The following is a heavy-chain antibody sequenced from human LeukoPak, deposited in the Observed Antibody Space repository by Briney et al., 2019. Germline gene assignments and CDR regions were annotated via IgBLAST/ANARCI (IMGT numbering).Heavy chain of an antibody. J-gene: IGHJ3*02. CDR3: ARGPYYYDSSGYYRAFDI. CDR1: GFTFSSYA. V-gene: IGHV3-30*01. D-gene: IGHD3-22*01. CDR2: ISYDGSSK. Sequence: GRSLRLSCAASGFTFSSYAMHWVRQAPGKGLEWVAVISYDGSSKYYADSVKGRFTISRDNSKNTLYLQMNSLRAEDTAVYYCARGPYYYDSSGYYRAFDIWGQGTMVTVSS.